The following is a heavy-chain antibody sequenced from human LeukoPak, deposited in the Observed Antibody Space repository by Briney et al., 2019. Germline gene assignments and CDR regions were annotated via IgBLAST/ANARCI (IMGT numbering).Heavy chain of an antibody. CDR3: VRGDSVDY. Sequence: GSLRLSCVISGFTLSHFGIHWVRQAPGKGLDWVAFIHLNGSNKNYADSVKGRFTVSRDNSKNTVYLQMSSLRGDDTAMYYCVRGDSVDYWGQGTLVAVSA. J-gene: IGHJ4*02. V-gene: IGHV3-30*02. CDR2: IHLNGSNK. CDR1: GFTLSHFG. D-gene: IGHD3-16*01.